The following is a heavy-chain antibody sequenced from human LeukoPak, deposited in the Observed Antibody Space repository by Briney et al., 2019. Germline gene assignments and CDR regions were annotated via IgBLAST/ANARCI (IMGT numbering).Heavy chain of an antibody. CDR3: AKRPDDYSYGMDV. CDR1: GFTFRSYA. CDR2: ILYDGSNQ. Sequence: GGSLRLFCAASGFTFRSYAMHWVRQAPGKGLEWVGVILYDGSNQYYADSVKGRFTISRDNSKNTLYLQMNSLRPEDTAVYYCAKRPDDYSYGMDVWGQGTTVTVSS. J-gene: IGHJ6*02. V-gene: IGHV3-30-3*01.